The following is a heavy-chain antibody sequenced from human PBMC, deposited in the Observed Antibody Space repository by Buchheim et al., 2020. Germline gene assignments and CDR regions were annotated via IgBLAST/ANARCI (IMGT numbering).Heavy chain of an antibody. J-gene: IGHJ1*01. CDR3: AASLSGTRGRLPY. V-gene: IGHV3-23*01. D-gene: IGHD6-13*01. CDR1: GFTFTSYA. CDR2: ISGSGDVP. Sequence: EVQLLESGGGLVQPGGSLGLSCTASGFTFTSYAMNWVRQAPGKGLEWVSGISGSGDVPYYEDSVKGRFTISRAHSTHTGDVQMNSLRAEDTAEYYCAASLSGTRGRLPYWGHGTL.